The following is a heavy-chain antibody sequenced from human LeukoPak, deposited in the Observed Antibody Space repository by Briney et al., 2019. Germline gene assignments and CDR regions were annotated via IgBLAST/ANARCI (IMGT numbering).Heavy chain of an antibody. J-gene: IGHJ4*02. D-gene: IGHD3-10*01. CDR2: IYSGGTT. CDR1: GFIVNSNY. V-gene: IGHV3-53*01. CDR3: ATLEGSGNYYPRYFDY. Sequence: GGSLRLSCVASGFIVNSNYMSWVRQAPGKGLEWVSVIYSGGTTYYADSVRGRFTISRDNSKSTLYLQMNSLRAEDTAVYYCATLEGSGNYYPRYFDYWGQGTLVTVSS.